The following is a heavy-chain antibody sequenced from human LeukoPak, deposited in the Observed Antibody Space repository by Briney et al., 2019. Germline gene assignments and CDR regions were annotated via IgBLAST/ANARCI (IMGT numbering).Heavy chain of an antibody. Sequence: RSLRLSCRTSGFNFGDYAMSWVRQAPGQGLEWVGFIRTKPYGGTPDYAASVKGRFTISVDDSKSIAYLRMNSLETEDTAVYYCTRDLHGDDAFDVWGQGTMVTVSS. J-gene: IGHJ3*01. CDR1: GFNFGDYA. D-gene: IGHD4-17*01. CDR2: IRTKPYGGTP. CDR3: TRDLHGDDAFDV. V-gene: IGHV3-49*04.